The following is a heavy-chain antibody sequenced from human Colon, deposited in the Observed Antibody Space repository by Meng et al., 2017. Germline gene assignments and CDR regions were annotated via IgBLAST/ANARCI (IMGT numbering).Heavy chain of an antibody. CDR3: ATKERRDGANWDN. J-gene: IGHJ4*02. V-gene: IGHV4-30-4*01. CDR2: IYHSGDT. CDR1: GVSIDRGDYY. D-gene: IGHD5-24*01. Sequence: QVQLQESGTGLVKPSQTPSLTCTVSGVSIDRGDYYWGWIRQSPGKGLEWNGYIYHSGDTYYNQSLKSRMTISMDMSQNQFSVKVHSVSAADTAMYYCATKERRDGANWDNGCQGILVTVSS.